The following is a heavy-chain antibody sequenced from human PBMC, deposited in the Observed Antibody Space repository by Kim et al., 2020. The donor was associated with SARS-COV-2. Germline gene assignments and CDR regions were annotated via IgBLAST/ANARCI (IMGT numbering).Heavy chain of an antibody. Sequence: GGSLRLSCAASGFTFSSYGMHWVRQAPGKGLEWVAVIWYDGSNKYYADSVKGRFTISRDNSKNTLYLQMNSLRAEDTAVYYCAKEGASGIYCSGGSCYPRADYWGQGTLVTVSS. CDR1: GFTFSSYG. CDR2: IWYDGSNK. J-gene: IGHJ4*02. V-gene: IGHV3-33*06. CDR3: AKEGASGIYCSGGSCYPRADY. D-gene: IGHD2-15*01.